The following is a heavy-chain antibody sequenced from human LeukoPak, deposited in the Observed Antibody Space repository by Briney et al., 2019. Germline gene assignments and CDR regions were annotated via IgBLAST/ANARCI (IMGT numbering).Heavy chain of an antibody. Sequence: SESLSLTCIVSGGTISSYYCSWIRQPPGKGLEWVGYIYYSGSTNYNPSLKSRVTISVDTSKNQLSLKLSSVTAADTAVYYCARIYYYDSSGYSTIYWYFDLWGRGTLVTVSS. J-gene: IGHJ2*01. CDR2: IYYSGST. V-gene: IGHV4-59*08. CDR1: GGTISSYY. CDR3: ARIYYYDSSGYSTIYWYFDL. D-gene: IGHD3-22*01.